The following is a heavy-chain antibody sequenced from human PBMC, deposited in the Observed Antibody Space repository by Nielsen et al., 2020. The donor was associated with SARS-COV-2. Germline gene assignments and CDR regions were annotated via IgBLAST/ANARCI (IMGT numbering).Heavy chain of an antibody. V-gene: IGHV3-15*01. CDR3: TIRAIAAAN. CDR1: GFTFSNAW. J-gene: IGHJ4*02. Sequence: GRSLRLSCAASGFTFSNAWMSWVRQAPGKGLEWVDRIKSKTDGGTTDYAAPVKGRFTISRDDSKNTLYLQMNSLKTEDTAVYYCTIRAIAAANWGQGTLVTVSS. D-gene: IGHD6-13*01. CDR2: IKSKTDGGTT.